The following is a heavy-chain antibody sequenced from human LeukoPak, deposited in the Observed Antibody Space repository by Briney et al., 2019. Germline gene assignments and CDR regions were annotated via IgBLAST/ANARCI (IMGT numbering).Heavy chain of an antibody. CDR1: GGSFSGYY. Sequence: PSETLSLTCAVYGGSFSGYYWSWIRQPPGKGLEWIGEINHSGSTNYNPSLKSRVTISVDTSKNQFSLKLSSVTAADTAVYYCARGERREARRSFYYYYMDVWGKGPRSPSP. V-gene: IGHV4-34*01. J-gene: IGHJ6*03. D-gene: IGHD6-6*01. CDR2: INHSGST. CDR3: ARGERREARRSFYYYYMDV.